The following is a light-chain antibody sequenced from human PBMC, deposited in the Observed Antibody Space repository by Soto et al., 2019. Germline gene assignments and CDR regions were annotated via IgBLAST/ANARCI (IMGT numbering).Light chain of an antibody. CDR3: HQYDSSPWT. J-gene: IGKJ1*01. V-gene: IGKV3-20*01. CDR2: GAS. Sequence: EIVLTQSPGTLSLSPGERATLSCRASQSVSSNFLAWYQQKPGQAPRLLIYGASSRAIGIPDRFSGSGSGTDFTLTISRLELEDFEVYYCHQYDSSPWTFGQGTKVEIK. CDR1: QSVSSNF.